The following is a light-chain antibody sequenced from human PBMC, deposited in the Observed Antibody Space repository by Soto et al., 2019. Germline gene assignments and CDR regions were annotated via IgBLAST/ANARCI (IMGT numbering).Light chain of an antibody. Sequence: QSALTQPHSVSGSPGQSVTISCTGTSSDVGGYNYVSWYQQHPGKAPKLMIYDVSKRPSGVPDRFSGSKSGNTASLTISGLQAEDDADYYCCSYAGSYTDVFGGGTKLTVL. CDR1: SSDVGGYNY. CDR3: CSYAGSYTDV. J-gene: IGLJ2*01. V-gene: IGLV2-11*01. CDR2: DVS.